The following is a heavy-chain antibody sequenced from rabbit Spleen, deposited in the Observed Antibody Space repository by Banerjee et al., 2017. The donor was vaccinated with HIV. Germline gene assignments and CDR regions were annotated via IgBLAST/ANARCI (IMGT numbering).Heavy chain of an antibody. CDR3: ARDTGSSFSSYGMDL. CDR1: GVSFTFSSY. V-gene: IGHV1S45*01. D-gene: IGHD8-1*01. CDR2: IDIGSSGFT. J-gene: IGHJ6*01. Sequence: QEQLEESGGGLVKPGASLTLTCTASGVSFTFSSYMCWVRQAPGKGLEWIACIDIGSSGFTYVAAWAKGRFTCSKTSSTTVTLQMTSLTVADTAAYFCARDTGSSFSSYGMDLWGPGDPGHR.